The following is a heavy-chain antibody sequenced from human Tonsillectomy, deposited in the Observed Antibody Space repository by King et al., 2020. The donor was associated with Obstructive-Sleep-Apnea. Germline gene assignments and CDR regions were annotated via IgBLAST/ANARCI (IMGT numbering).Heavy chain of an antibody. CDR2: ISYDGSNK. Sequence: VQLVESGGGVVQPGRSLRLSCAASGFTFSSYGMHWVRQAPGKGLEWVAVISYDGSNKYYADSVKGRFTVSRDNSKNTLYLQMCSLRPEDTAGYYCVKEMIAAAATGGMDVWGQGTTVTVSS. J-gene: IGHJ6*02. CDR3: VKEMIAAAATGGMDV. V-gene: IGHV3-30*18. D-gene: IGHD6-13*01. CDR1: GFTFSSYG.